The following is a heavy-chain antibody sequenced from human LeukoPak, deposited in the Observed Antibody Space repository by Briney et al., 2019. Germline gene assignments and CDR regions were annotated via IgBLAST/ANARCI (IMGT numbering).Heavy chain of an antibody. CDR1: GYTFTGYY. V-gene: IGHV1-2*02. CDR2: INPNSGGT. Sequence: GASVKVSCKASGYTFTGYYMHWVRQAPGQGLEWMGWINPNSGGTNYAQKFQGRVTMTRDTSISTAYMELSRLRSDDTAVYYCARKERGDTYYYDSSGHADHWGQVTLVTVSS. CDR3: ARKERGDTYYYDSSGHADH. J-gene: IGHJ4*02. D-gene: IGHD3-22*01.